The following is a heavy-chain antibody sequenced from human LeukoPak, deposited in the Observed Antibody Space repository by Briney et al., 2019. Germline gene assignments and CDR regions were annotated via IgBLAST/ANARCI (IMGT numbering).Heavy chain of an antibody. CDR1: GDSFSDYH. CDR2: ISYRGST. CDR3: ARVGRGDHTWGSYSFDH. J-gene: IGHJ4*02. Sequence: SETLSLTCSMSGDSFSDYHWTWTRQSPGEGLERIGYISYRGSTKYNPSLKSRLTISIDTSNNQFSLKMSSVIAADTAVYYCARVGRGDHTWGSYSFDHWGQGILVTVSS. D-gene: IGHD3-16*01. V-gene: IGHV4-59*01.